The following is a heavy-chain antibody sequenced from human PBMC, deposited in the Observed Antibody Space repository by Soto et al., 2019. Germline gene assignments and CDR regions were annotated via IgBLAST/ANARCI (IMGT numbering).Heavy chain of an antibody. CDR2: IIPIFGTA. D-gene: IGHD3-22*01. J-gene: IGHJ4*02. V-gene: IGHV1-69*13. Sequence: SVKVSCKASGGTFSSYAISWVRQAPGQGLEWMGGIIPIFGTANYAQKFQGRVTITADESTSTAYMELSSLRSEDTAVYYCAEGYDSSGYYWIWGQGTLVTVSS. CDR1: GGTFSSYA. CDR3: AEGYDSSGYYWI.